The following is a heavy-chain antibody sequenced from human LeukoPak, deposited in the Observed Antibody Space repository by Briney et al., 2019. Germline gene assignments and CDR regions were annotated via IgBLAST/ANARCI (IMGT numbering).Heavy chain of an antibody. J-gene: IGHJ4*02. V-gene: IGHV4-38-2*01. D-gene: IGHD3-16*02. CDR2: VFHCGAP. CDR3: ARGDRSYPPYFFDY. Sequence: SETLSPTWAVPGTSTSTGYSWGWIRQPPGKVRKGIGRVFHCGAPYYNPSLKSRVTISVDTSKNQFSLKLSSVTAADTAVYYCARGDRSYPPYFFDYWGQGTLVTVSS. CDR1: GTSTSTGYS.